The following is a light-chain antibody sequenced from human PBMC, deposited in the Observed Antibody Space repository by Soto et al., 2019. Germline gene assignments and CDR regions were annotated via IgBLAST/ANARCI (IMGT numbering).Light chain of an antibody. J-gene: IGLJ2*01. V-gene: IGLV2-14*01. CDR3: SSYTSSSTLV. Sequence: QPVLTQPASVSGSPGQSITISCTGTSSDVGSYNYVSWYQQHPGKAPKLMIYEVSYRPSGVSNRFSGSKSGNTASLTISGLQAEDEADYYCSSYTSSSTLVFGGGTKLTVL. CDR1: SSDVGSYNY. CDR2: EVS.